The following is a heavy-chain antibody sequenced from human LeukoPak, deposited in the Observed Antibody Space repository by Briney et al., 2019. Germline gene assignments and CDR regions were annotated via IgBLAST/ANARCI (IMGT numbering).Heavy chain of an antibody. Sequence: GGSLRLSCAASGFTFSSYGMHCVRQAPGKGLEWVSVISGDGSNKYYEDSVKGRFTTSRDNSNNTLYLQMNSLRAEDTAVYYCAKDRETTASGTFDYWGQGTLVTVSS. CDR2: ISGDGSNK. V-gene: IGHV3-30*18. CDR1: GFTFSSYG. CDR3: AKDRETTASGTFDY. D-gene: IGHD6-13*01. J-gene: IGHJ4*02.